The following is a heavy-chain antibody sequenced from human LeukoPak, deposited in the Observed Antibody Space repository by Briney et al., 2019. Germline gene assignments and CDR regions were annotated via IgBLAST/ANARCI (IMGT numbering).Heavy chain of an antibody. CDR1: GGSISSYY. CDR2: IYYSGST. V-gene: IGHV4-59*08. J-gene: IGHJ3*02. CDR3: ARGVTPYDAFDI. D-gene: IGHD3-10*01. Sequence: SETLSLTCTVSGGSISSYYWSWIRQPPGKGLEWIGYIYYSGSTNYNPSLKSRVTISVDTSKNQFSLKLSSVTAADTAVYYCARGVTPYDAFDIWGQGTMVTASS.